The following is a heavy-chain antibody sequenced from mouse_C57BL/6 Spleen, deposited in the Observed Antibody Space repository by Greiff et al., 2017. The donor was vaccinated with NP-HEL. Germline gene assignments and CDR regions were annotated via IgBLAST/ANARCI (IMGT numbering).Heavy chain of an antibody. CDR3: ARLGLRRGYFDV. Sequence: EVMLVESGGGLVKPGGSLKLSCAASGFTFSDYGMHWVRQAPEKGLEWVAYISSGSSTIYYADTVKGRFTISRDNAKNTLFLQMTSLRSEDTAMYYCARLGLRRGYFDVWGTGTTVTVFS. CDR2: ISSGSSTI. CDR1: GFTFSDYG. J-gene: IGHJ1*03. V-gene: IGHV5-17*01. D-gene: IGHD2-4*01.